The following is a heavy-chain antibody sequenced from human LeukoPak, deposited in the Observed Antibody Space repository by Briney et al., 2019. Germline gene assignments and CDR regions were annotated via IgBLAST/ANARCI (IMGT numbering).Heavy chain of an antibody. J-gene: IGHJ4*02. V-gene: IGHV3-23*01. CDR2: ISGSGGST. CDR3: AKDSQWLVLGTSYYFDY. D-gene: IGHD6-19*01. Sequence: TGGSLRLSCAASGFTFSSYAMSWVRQAPGKGLEWVSAISGSGGSTYYADSVEGRFTISRDNSKNTLYLQMNSLRAEDTAVYYCAKDSQWLVLGTSYYFDYWGQGTLVTVSS. CDR1: GFTFSSYA.